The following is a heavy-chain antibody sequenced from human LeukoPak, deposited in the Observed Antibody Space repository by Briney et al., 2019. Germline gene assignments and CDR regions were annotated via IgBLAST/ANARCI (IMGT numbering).Heavy chain of an antibody. CDR3: VRQSSHDWLLYRFDY. CDR1: GGSLSDYY. CDR2: IKPGGIT. D-gene: IGHD3/OR15-3a*01. Sequence: SETLSLTCAVYGGSLSDYYWSWIRQPPGEGLEWIGEIKPGGITNYNPSVKSRVTISADTSKNQLFLNVNSATAADTAGYYCVRQSSHDWLLYRFDYWGQGTLVTVSS. V-gene: IGHV4-34*01. J-gene: IGHJ4*02.